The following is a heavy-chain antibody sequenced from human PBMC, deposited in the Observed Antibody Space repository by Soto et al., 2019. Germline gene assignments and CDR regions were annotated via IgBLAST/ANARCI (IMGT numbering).Heavy chain of an antibody. CDR2: IYSGGST. V-gene: IGHV3-66*01. CDR3: ARDRVLGNGYFDY. Sequence: PGRSLRLSCAASGFTVSSNYMSWVRQAPGKGLEWVSVIYSGGSTYYADSVKGRFTISRDNSKNTLYLQMNSLRAEDTAVYYCARDRVLGNGYFDYLGQGNLVTVS. CDR1: GFTVSSNY. D-gene: IGHD7-27*01. J-gene: IGHJ4*02.